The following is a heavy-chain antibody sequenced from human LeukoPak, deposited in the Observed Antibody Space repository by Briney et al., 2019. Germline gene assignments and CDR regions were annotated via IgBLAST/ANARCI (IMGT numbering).Heavy chain of an antibody. D-gene: IGHD3-22*01. CDR1: GFTFSRFW. CDR2: IKTDESEK. Sequence: GGSLRLSCAASGFTFSRFWMSWVRQAPGKGLEWVANIKTDESEKYYVDSVKGRFTISRDNAKNSLYLQMNSLRAEDTAVYYCAEVVVGYWGQGTLVTVSS. J-gene: IGHJ4*02. V-gene: IGHV3-7*05. CDR3: AEVVVGY.